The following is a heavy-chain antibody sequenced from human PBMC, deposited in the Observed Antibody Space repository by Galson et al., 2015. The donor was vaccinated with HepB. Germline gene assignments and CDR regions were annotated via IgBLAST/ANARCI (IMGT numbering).Heavy chain of an antibody. CDR3: ARDGLRGGGSCPGGY. Sequence: SVKVSCKASGYTFTSYAMHWVRQAPGQRLEWMGWINAGNGNTKYSQKFQGRVTITRDTSASTAYMELSSLRSEDTAVYYCARDGLRGGGSCPGGYWGQGTLVTVSP. CDR2: INAGNGNT. CDR1: GYTFTSYA. D-gene: IGHD2-15*01. V-gene: IGHV1-3*01. J-gene: IGHJ4*02.